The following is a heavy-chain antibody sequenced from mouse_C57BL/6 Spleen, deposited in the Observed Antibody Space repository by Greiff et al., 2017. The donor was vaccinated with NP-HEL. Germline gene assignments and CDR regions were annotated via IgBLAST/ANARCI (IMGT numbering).Heavy chain of an antibody. V-gene: IGHV1-85*01. Sequence: QVQLQQSGPELVKPGASVKLSCKASGYTFTSYDINWVKQRPGQGLEWIGWIYPRDGSTKYNEKCKGKATLTVDTSSSTAYMELHSLTSEDSAVYFCARLGDYDPYAMDYWGQGTSVTVSS. CDR2: IYPRDGST. CDR3: ARLGDYDPYAMDY. D-gene: IGHD2-4*01. J-gene: IGHJ4*01. CDR1: GYTFTSYD.